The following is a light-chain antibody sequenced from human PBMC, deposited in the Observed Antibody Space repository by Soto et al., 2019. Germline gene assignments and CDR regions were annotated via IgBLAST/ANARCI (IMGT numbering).Light chain of an antibody. CDR2: GAS. CDR1: QSVSSN. Sequence: EILMTQSPATLSVSTGERATLSCRASQSVSSNLAWYQQKPGQAPRLLIYGASTRATGIPARFSGSGSGTEFTLTISSLQSEDFAVYYCQQYNNWPAWTFGQGTKV. CDR3: QQYNNWPAWT. J-gene: IGKJ1*01. V-gene: IGKV3D-15*01.